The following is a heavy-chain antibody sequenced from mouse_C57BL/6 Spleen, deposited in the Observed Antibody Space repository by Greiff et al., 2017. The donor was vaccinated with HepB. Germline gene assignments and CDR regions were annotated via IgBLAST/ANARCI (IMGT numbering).Heavy chain of an antibody. D-gene: IGHD1-2*01. CDR3: TRWLPRNYAMDY. Sequence: VKLVESGAELVRPGASVTLSCKASGYTFTDYEMHWVKQTPVHGLEWIGAIDPETGGTAYNQKFKGKAILTADKSSSTAYMELRSLTSEDSAVYYCTRWLPRNYAMDYWGQGTSVTVSS. V-gene: IGHV1-15*01. CDR1: GYTFTDYE. CDR2: IDPETGGT. J-gene: IGHJ4*01.